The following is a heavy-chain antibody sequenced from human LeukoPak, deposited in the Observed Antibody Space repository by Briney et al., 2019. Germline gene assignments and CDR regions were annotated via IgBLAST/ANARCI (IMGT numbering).Heavy chain of an antibody. Sequence: SETLSLTCTVSGYSISSDYYWGWIRQPPGEGLEWIGFIYHSGSTYYNPSLKSRVTISVDTSKNQFSLKVNSVTAADTAVYYCARRGYTYGWGWFDPWGQGTLVTVSS. J-gene: IGHJ5*02. CDR2: IYHSGST. CDR3: ARRGYTYGWGWFDP. D-gene: IGHD5-18*01. V-gene: IGHV4-38-2*02. CDR1: GYSISSDYY.